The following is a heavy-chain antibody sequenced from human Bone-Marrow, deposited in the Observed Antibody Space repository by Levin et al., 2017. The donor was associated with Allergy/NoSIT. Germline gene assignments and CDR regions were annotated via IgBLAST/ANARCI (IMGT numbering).Heavy chain of an antibody. CDR3: ARGAPTMVRGANYDYGMDV. Sequence: SETLSLTCTVSGGSISSYYWSWIRQPAGKGLEWIGRIYTSGSTNYNPSLKSRVTMSVDTSKNQFSLKLSSVTAADTAVYYCARGAPTMVRGANYDYGMDVWGQGTTVTVSS. CDR2: IYTSGST. V-gene: IGHV4-4*07. J-gene: IGHJ6*02. CDR1: GGSISSYY. D-gene: IGHD3-10*01.